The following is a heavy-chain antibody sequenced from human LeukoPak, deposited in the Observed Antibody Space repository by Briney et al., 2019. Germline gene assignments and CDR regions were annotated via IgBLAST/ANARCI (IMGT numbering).Heavy chain of an antibody. V-gene: IGHV3-23*01. J-gene: IGHJ3*02. CDR2: ISGSAGST. Sequence: GGSLRLSCAASGFTFSNYAVSWVRQAPGKGLEWVSTISGSAGSTYYADPLKGRFTISRDNSKNTLYLQMDSLRAEDTAKYYCAKSLLTTASGTGRAFDIWGQGTMVTVSA. CDR3: AKSLLTTASGTGRAFDI. CDR1: GFTFSNYA. D-gene: IGHD1-26*01.